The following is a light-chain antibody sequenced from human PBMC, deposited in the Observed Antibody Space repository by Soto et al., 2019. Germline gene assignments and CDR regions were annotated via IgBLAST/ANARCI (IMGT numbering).Light chain of an antibody. V-gene: IGKV1-17*01. J-gene: IGKJ1*01. CDR2: AAS. Sequence: DIQMTQSPSTLSGSVGDRVTITCRASQTIRNDLGWYQQKPGKAPKRLIYAASSLHSGVPPRFSGSGSGTEFTLTISSLQPEDFATYYCMQHRSYAWTFGQGTKVDIK. CDR1: QTIRND. CDR3: MQHRSYAWT.